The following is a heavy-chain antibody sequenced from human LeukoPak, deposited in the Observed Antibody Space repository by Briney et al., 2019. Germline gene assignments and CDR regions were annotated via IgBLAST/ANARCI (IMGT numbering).Heavy chain of an antibody. Sequence: SETLSLTCTVSGGSISSDGYYWSWIRQLPGKGREWIGYLYYSGSTYYNPSLKSRVTISVDTSKNQFSLKLSSVTAADTAVYYCAREYCGSDCYQFDYWGQGTLVTVPS. CDR1: GGSISSDGYY. V-gene: IGHV4-31*03. CDR3: AREYCGSDCYQFDY. D-gene: IGHD2-21*02. J-gene: IGHJ4*02. CDR2: LYYSGST.